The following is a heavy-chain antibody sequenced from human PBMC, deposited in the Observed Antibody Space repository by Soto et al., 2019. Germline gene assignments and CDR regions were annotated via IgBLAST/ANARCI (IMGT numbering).Heavy chain of an antibody. Sequence: PGESLKISCQGSGYTFTNYWINWVRHMPGKGLEWMGRIDPSDSYTNYSPSFQGHVTISADKSISTAYLQWSSLKASDTAIYFCARRSPYSTLHYWGQGTLVTVSS. CDR1: GYTFTNYW. CDR2: IDPSDSYT. J-gene: IGHJ1*01. V-gene: IGHV5-10-1*01. CDR3: ARRSPYSTLHY. D-gene: IGHD1-26*01.